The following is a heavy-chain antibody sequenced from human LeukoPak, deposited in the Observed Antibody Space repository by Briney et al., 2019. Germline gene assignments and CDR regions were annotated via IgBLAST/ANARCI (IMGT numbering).Heavy chain of an antibody. CDR2: VYNTGST. J-gene: IGHJ3*02. CDR1: GGSITTHY. CDR3: ARDLLGDYGTFDI. D-gene: IGHD4-17*01. V-gene: IGHV4-4*07. Sequence: KSSETLSLACTVSGGSITTHYWSWIRQPAGREVEWIGRVYNTGSTKYNPSLESRVTMSVDTSSNRFSLSLRSVTAADTAVYYCARDLLGDYGTFDIWGQGTMVTVSS.